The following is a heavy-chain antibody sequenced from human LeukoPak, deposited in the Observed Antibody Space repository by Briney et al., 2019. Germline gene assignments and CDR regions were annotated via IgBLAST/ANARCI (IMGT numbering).Heavy chain of an antibody. Sequence: PGGSLRLSCSASGFPFSSYAMHWVRQAPGKGPEYVSAISDSGGSTYYADSVKGRLTISRDNSKNTLYLQMSSLRAEDTAVYFCVRGYSFGPYGMDVWGQGTTVTVSS. CDR1: GFPFSSYA. CDR3: VRGYSFGPYGMDV. V-gene: IGHV3-64D*09. D-gene: IGHD2-15*01. J-gene: IGHJ6*02. CDR2: ISDSGGST.